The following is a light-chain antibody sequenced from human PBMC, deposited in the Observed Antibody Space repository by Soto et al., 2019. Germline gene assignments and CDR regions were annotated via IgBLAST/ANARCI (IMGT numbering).Light chain of an antibody. CDR1: QSVSSSY. J-gene: IGKJ3*01. CDR2: GAS. CDR3: QQYNYWPRT. Sequence: EIVLTQSPGTLSLSPGERATLSCRASQSVSSSYLAWYQQKPGQAPRLLIYGASTRATGIPAGFSGSGSGTEFTLTISSLQSDDFAVYYCQQYNYWPRTFGPGTKVDIK. V-gene: IGKV3-15*01.